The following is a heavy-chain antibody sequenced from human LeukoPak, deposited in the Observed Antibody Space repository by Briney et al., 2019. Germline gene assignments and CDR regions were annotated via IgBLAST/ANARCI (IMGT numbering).Heavy chain of an antibody. J-gene: IGHJ4*02. CDR3: ARAPIAAAGTGYDY. D-gene: IGHD6-13*01. V-gene: IGHV4-59*01. CDR1: GGSISSYY. CDR2: IYYSGST. Sequence: SETLSLTXTVSGGSISSYYWSWIRQTPGKGLEWIGYIYYSGSTNYNPSLKSRVTISVDTSKNQFSLKLSSVTAADTAVYYCARAPIAAAGTGYDYWGQGTLVTVSS.